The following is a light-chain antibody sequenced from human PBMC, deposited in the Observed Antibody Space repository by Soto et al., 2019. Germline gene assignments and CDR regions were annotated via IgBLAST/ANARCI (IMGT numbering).Light chain of an antibody. V-gene: IGKV3-15*01. CDR3: QQYDNWPQT. CDR1: HTISSSY. CDR2: GAS. J-gene: IGKJ1*01. Sequence: EIVLTQSPGTLSLSPGERATLSCRASHTISSSYLAWYQQKPGQAPRLLIYGASTRATGIPARFSGTGSGTDFTLTVSSLQSEDFAVYYCQQYDNWPQTFGQGTKVDI.